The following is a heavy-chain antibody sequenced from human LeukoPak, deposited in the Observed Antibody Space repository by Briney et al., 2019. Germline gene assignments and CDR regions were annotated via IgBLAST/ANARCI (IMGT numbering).Heavy chain of an antibody. CDR1: GYTFTGYY. CDR2: IIPILGIA. V-gene: IGHV1-69*02. CDR3: ASSPDYYDSSGSRNYYYYYGMDV. Sequence: GASVKVSCKASGYTFTGYYMHWVRRAPGQGLEWMGRIIPILGIANYAQKFQGRVTITADKSTSTAYMELSSLRSEDTAVYYCASSPDYYDSSGSRNYYYYYGMDVWGQGTTVTVSS. J-gene: IGHJ6*02. D-gene: IGHD3-22*01.